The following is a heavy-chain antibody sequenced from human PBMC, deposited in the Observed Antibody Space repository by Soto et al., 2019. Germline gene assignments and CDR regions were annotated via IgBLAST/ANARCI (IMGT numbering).Heavy chain of an antibody. Sequence: QVQLRQWGAGSLKPSETLSLTCAVDGGSFSGYFWSWIRQPPGKGLEWIGEINLSGTSDYTPSLKSRVIISADKSKNEFYLTLTSVTAADTAVYYCARAEWLHYFDPWGPGTLVTVSS. D-gene: IGHD3-3*01. J-gene: IGHJ5*02. CDR2: INLSGTS. CDR3: ARAEWLHYFDP. V-gene: IGHV4-34*01. CDR1: GGSFSGYF.